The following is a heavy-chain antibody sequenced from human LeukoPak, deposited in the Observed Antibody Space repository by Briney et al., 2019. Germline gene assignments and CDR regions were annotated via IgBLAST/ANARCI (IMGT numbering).Heavy chain of an antibody. Sequence: SETLSLTCTVSRGSISSDYWSWIRQPAGKGLEWIGLIYTSGTTNYNPSLKSRVTMSLDTSKNQFSLKLNSVTAADTAAYYCARVFHDWGQGTMVTVSS. CDR1: RGSISSDY. CDR3: ARVFHD. CDR2: IYTSGTT. J-gene: IGHJ3*01. V-gene: IGHV4-4*07.